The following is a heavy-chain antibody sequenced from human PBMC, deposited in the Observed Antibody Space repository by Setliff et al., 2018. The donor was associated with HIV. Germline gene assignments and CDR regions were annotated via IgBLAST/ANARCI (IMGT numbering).Heavy chain of an antibody. CDR3: ERGGGY. Sequence: PGGSLGLSCAVSGFTFSGYWMTWVRQAPGKGLEWVASINPGGSEKWYVDSVKGRFTVSGDNTKNSLYLQMNSLRAEDTAVYYCERGGGYWGQGTMVTVSS. CDR1: GFTFSGYW. V-gene: IGHV3-7*04. J-gene: IGHJ4*02. D-gene: IGHD2-15*01. CDR2: INPGGSEK.